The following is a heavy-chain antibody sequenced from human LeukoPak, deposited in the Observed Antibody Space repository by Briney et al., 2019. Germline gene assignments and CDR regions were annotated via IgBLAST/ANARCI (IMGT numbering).Heavy chain of an antibody. Sequence: SETLSLTCAVYGGSFSGYYWSWIRQSPGKGLEWIGEINHSGSTNYNPSLKSRVTISVDTSKNQFSLKLSSVTAADTAVYYCARVPDQYCSSTSCGMDVWGQGTTVTVSS. J-gene: IGHJ6*02. V-gene: IGHV4-34*01. D-gene: IGHD2-2*01. CDR2: INHSGST. CDR3: ARVPDQYCSSTSCGMDV. CDR1: GGSFSGYY.